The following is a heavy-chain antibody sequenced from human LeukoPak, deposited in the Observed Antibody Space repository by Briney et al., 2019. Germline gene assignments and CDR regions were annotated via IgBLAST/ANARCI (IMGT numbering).Heavy chain of an antibody. J-gene: IGHJ4*02. Sequence: SETLSLTCTVSGGSISGYYWSWIRQPPGKGLEWIGYIYYSGSTNYNPSLKSRVTISVDTSKNQFSLKLSSVTAADTAVYYCARGAAGTGRRVYSLDYWGQGTLITVSS. V-gene: IGHV4-59*08. D-gene: IGHD6-13*01. CDR3: ARGAAGTGRRVYSLDY. CDR2: IYYSGST. CDR1: GGSISGYY.